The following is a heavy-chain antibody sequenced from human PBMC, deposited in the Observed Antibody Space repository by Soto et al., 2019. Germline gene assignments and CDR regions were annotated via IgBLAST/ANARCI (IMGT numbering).Heavy chain of an antibody. J-gene: IGHJ6*02. Sequence: PGGSLRLSCAASGFTFSSYAMSWVRQAPGKGLEWVSAISGSGGSTYYADSVKGRFTISRDNSKNTLYLQMNSLRAEDTAVYYCAKDFGSSWYLAYYGMDVWGQGTTVTVSS. CDR1: GFTFSSYA. CDR2: ISGSGGST. D-gene: IGHD6-13*01. CDR3: AKDFGSSWYLAYYGMDV. V-gene: IGHV3-23*01.